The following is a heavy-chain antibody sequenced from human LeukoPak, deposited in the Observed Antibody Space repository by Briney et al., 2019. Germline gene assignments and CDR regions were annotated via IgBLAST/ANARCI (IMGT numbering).Heavy chain of an antibody. CDR2: IIPILGIA. CDR3: ARGHSYYYESSGYYHYYYGMDV. J-gene: IGHJ6*02. D-gene: IGHD3-22*01. CDR1: GGTFSSYA. Sequence: GASVKVSCKASGGTFSSYAISWVRQAPGQGLEWMGRIIPILGIANYAQKFQGRVTITADKSTSTAYVELSSLRSDDTAVYYCARGHSYYYESSGYYHYYYGMDVWGQGTTVTVSS. V-gene: IGHV1-69*04.